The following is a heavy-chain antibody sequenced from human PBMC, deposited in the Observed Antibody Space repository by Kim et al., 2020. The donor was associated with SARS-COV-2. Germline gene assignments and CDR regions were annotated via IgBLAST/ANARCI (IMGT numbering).Heavy chain of an antibody. CDR3: ARGWELWHYYYGMDV. CDR1: GFTFSSYW. J-gene: IGHJ6*02. CDR2: IKQDGSEK. Sequence: GGSLRLSCAASGFTFSSYWMSWVRQAPGKGLEWVANIKQDGSEKYYVDSVKGRFTISRDNAKNSLYLQMNSLRAEDTAVYYCARGWELWHYYYGMDVWGQGTTVTVSS. D-gene: IGHD1-7*01. V-gene: IGHV3-7*01.